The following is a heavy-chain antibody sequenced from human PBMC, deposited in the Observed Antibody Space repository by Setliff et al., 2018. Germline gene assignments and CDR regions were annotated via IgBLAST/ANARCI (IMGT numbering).Heavy chain of an antibody. J-gene: IGHJ5*02. CDR1: GYTFNNYG. CDR3: ERLVRHCTRISCQRTSEADL. CDR2: ISAYNGNT. Sequence: GASVKVSCKASGYTFNNYGVAWVRQAPGQGLEWMGWISAYNGNTYHAQKFQDRLSMTTDTSTSTAYMELRSLRADDTAVYYCERLVRHCTRISCQRTSEADLWGQGTQVTVSS. D-gene: IGHD2-15*01. V-gene: IGHV1-18*01.